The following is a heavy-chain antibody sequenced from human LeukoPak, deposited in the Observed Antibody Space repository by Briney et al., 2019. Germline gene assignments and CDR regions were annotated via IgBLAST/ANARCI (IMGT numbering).Heavy chain of an antibody. CDR3: ARGPQYYYYYYMDV. D-gene: IGHD1-14*01. V-gene: IGHV3-48*04. CDR1: GFTFSSYS. CDR2: ISSSGRTA. Sequence: GGSLRLSCAASGFTFSSYSMNWVRQTPGKGLEWVSYISSSGRTAYYADSVKGRFTISRDNAKNSLYLQMNSLRGEDTAIYYCARGPQYYYYYYMDVWGKGTPVTISS. J-gene: IGHJ6*03.